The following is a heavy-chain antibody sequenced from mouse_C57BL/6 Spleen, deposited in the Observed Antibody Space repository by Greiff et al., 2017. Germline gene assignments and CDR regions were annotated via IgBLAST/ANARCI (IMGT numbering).Heavy chain of an antibody. CDR2: IDPSDSYT. Sequence: QVQLQQPGAELVRPGTSVKLSCKASGYTFTSYWMHWVKQRPGQGLEWIGVIDPSDSYTNYNQKFKGKATLTVDTSSSTAYMQLSSLTSEDSAVYYCARRGSIYYGNDYWGQGTTLTVSS. D-gene: IGHD2-1*01. J-gene: IGHJ2*01. V-gene: IGHV1-59*01. CDR1: GYTFTSYW. CDR3: ARRGSIYYGNDY.